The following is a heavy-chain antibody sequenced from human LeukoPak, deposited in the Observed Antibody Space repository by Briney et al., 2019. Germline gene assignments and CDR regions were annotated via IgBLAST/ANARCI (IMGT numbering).Heavy chain of an antibody. J-gene: IGHJ3*02. CDR2: IKEDGTYT. D-gene: IGHD3-22*01. CDR3: AKGDSSGYEPEDAFDI. Sequence: PGGSLRLSCAASGFSFSKYWMHWVRQTPGEGLVWVARIKEDGTYTSYADSVKGRFTISRDNARNTVFLQMNSLRAEDTAVYYCAKGDSSGYEPEDAFDIWGQGTMVTVSS. CDR1: GFSFSKYW. V-gene: IGHV3-74*01.